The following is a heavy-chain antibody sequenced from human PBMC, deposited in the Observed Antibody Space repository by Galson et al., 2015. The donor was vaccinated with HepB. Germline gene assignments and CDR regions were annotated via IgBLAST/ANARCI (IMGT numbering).Heavy chain of an antibody. CDR2: IKSKTDGGTT. D-gene: IGHD4-23*01. CDR3: TTGENGGLVH. J-gene: IGHJ5*02. CDR1: GFTFSNAR. Sequence: SLRLSSAASGFTFSNARMSRFRQAPGKGLEWVGRIKSKTDGGTTDYAAPVKGRFTISRDDSKNTLFLQMNSLKTEDTAVYYCTTGENGGLVHWGQGTLVTVSS. V-gene: IGHV3-15*01.